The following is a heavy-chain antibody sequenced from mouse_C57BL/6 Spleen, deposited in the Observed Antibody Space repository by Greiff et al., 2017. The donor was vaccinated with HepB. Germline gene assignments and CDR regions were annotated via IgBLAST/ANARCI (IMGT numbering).Heavy chain of an antibody. CDR2: ISSGGDYI. CDR3: TSVYSNYAMDY. Sequence: EVHLVESGEGLVKPGGSLKLSCAAPGFTFSSYAMSWVRQTPEKRLEWVAYISSGGDYIYYADTVKGRFTISRDNARNTLYLQMSSLKSEDTAMYYCTSVYSNYAMDYWGQGTSVTVSS. V-gene: IGHV5-9-1*02. J-gene: IGHJ4*01. CDR1: GFTFSSYA. D-gene: IGHD2-5*01.